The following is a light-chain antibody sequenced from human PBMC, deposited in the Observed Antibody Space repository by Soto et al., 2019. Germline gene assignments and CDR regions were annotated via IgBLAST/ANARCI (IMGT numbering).Light chain of an antibody. J-gene: IGLJ1*01. CDR3: SSYTSSSIPYV. CDR1: SSDVGGYNY. V-gene: IGLV2-14*01. CDR2: DVS. Sequence: QSALTQPASVSGSSGQSITISCTGTSSDVGGYNYVSWYQQHAGKAPKLMIYDVSNRPSGVSNRFSGSKSGNTASLTISGLQAEDEADYYCSSYTSSSIPYVFGTGTKVTVL.